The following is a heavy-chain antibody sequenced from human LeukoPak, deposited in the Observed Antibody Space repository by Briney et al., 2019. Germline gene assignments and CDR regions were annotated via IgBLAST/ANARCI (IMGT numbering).Heavy chain of an antibody. CDR2: INPNTGGT. CDR3: AIIVAAIRGCDY. CDR1: GYTFTGYY. D-gene: IGHD5-12*01. V-gene: IGHV1-2*02. J-gene: IGHJ4*02. Sequence: ASVKVSCKASGYTFTGYYMYWVRQAPGQGLEWMGWINPNTGGTNYAQKFQDRVTMTRDTSINTAYMELSRLTSDDTAVYYCAIIVAAIRGCDYWGQGTLVTVSS.